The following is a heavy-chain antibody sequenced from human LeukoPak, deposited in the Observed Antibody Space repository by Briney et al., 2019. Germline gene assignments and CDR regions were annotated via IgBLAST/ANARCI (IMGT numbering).Heavy chain of an antibody. CDR2: ISSSSSYI. CDR1: GFTFVTYT. CDR3: ARDPRGDSSGFYLDY. D-gene: IGHD3-22*01. Sequence: GGSLRLSCAASGFTFVTYTMNWVRQAPGKGLEWVSSISSSSSYIYYADSVKGRFTISRDNAKNSLYLQMNSLRAEDTAVYYCARDPRGDSSGFYLDYWGQGTLVTVSS. J-gene: IGHJ4*02. V-gene: IGHV3-21*01.